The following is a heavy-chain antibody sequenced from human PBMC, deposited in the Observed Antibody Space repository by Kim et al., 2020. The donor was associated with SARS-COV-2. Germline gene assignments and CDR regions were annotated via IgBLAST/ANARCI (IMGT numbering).Heavy chain of an antibody. V-gene: IGHV3-30*18. Sequence: GGSLRLSCAASGFTFSSYGMHWVRQAPGKGLEWVAVISYDGSNKYYADSVKGRFTISRDNSKNTLYLQMNSLRAEDTAVYYCAKVSTVAKHSSSWYPDAFDIWGQGTMVTVSS. CDR3: AKVSTVAKHSSSWYPDAFDI. CDR2: ISYDGSNK. D-gene: IGHD6-13*01. CDR1: GFTFSSYG. J-gene: IGHJ3*02.